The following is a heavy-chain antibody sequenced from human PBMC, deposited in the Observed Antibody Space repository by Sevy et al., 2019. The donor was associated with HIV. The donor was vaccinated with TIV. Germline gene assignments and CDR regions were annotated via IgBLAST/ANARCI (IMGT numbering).Heavy chain of an antibody. Sequence: GGSLRLSCAASGFTFSNVWMSWVRQAPGKGLEWVAHVKSKTDGGTTDYAAPVRGRFTISRDDSKKTLYLQVNSLKTEDTAVYYCTTGGSLFQHWGQGTLVTVSS. V-gene: IGHV3-15*01. D-gene: IGHD3-16*01. CDR1: GFTFSNVW. CDR2: VKSKTDGGTT. CDR3: TTGGSLFQH. J-gene: IGHJ1*01.